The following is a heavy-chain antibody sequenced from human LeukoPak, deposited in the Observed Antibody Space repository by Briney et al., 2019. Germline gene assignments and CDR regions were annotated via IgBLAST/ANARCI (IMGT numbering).Heavy chain of an antibody. CDR2: INPNSGGT. V-gene: IGHV1-2*02. J-gene: IGHJ6*02. CDR3: ARGESLLDYYYYGMDV. Sequence: ASVKVSCKASGYTFTGYYMHWVRQAPGQGLEWMRWINPNSGGTNYAQKFQGRVTMTRDTSISTAYMELSRLRSDDTAVYYCARGESLLDYYYYGMDVWGQGTTVTVSS. CDR1: GYTFTGYY.